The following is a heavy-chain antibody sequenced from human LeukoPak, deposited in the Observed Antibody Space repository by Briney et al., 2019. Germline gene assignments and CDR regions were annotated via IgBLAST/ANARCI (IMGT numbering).Heavy chain of an antibody. V-gene: IGHV3-43D*04. CDR2: ISWDGGST. D-gene: IGHD2-21*02. J-gene: IGHJ4*02. Sequence: GGSLRLSCAASGFTFDDYAMHWVRQAPGKGLEWVSLISWDGGSTYYADSVKGRFTITRDNSKNSLYLQMNSLRAEDTALYYCAKAAYCGGDCYPEEYYFDYWGQGTLVTVSS. CDR3: AKAAYCGGDCYPEEYYFDY. CDR1: GFTFDDYA.